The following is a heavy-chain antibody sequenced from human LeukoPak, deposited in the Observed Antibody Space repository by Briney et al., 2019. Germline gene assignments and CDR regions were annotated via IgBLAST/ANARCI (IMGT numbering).Heavy chain of an antibody. Sequence: SETLSLTCTVSGGSISSSSYYWGWICQPPGKGLEWIGSIYYSGSTYYNPSLKSRVTISVDTSKNQFSLKLSSVTAADTAVYYCARERASYGSGSYTRYYYYYMDVWGKGTTVTVSS. CDR1: GGSISSSSYY. D-gene: IGHD3-10*01. CDR2: IYYSGST. J-gene: IGHJ6*03. V-gene: IGHV4-39*02. CDR3: ARERASYGSGSYTRYYYYYMDV.